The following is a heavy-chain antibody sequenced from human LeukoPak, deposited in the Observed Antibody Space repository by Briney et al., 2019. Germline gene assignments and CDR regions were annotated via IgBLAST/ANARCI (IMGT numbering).Heavy chain of an antibody. J-gene: IGHJ4*02. Sequence: GGSLRLSCAASGFTFSSYWMSWVHQAPGKGLEWAANISPDGSGTFYVDSVKGRFTISRDNAKNSLYLQINSLRVEDSAVYYCVRSIDYWGQGTLVTVSS. V-gene: IGHV3-7*01. CDR1: GFTFSSYW. CDR3: VRSIDY. CDR2: ISPDGSGT.